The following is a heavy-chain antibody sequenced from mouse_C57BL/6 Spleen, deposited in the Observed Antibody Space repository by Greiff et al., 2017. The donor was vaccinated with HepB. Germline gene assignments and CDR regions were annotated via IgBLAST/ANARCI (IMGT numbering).Heavy chain of an antibody. CDR1: GYTFTSYW. V-gene: IGHV1-64*01. CDR3: ARTLITTRGFAY. CDR2: IHPNSGST. Sequence: VQLQQPGAELVKPGASVKLSCKASGYTFTSYWMHWVKQRPGQGLEWIGMIHPNSGSTNYNEKFKSKATLTVDKSSSTAYMQLSSLTSEDSAVYYCARTLITTRGFAYWGQGTLVTVSA. J-gene: IGHJ3*01. D-gene: IGHD1-1*01.